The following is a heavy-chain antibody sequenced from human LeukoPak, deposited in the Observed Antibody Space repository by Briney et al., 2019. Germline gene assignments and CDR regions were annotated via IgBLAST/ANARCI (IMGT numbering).Heavy chain of an antibody. CDR1: GYTFTGYY. J-gene: IGHJ4*02. CDR3: ARHTAMDDFDY. Sequence: ASVKVSCKASGYTFTGYYVHWVRQAPGQGLEWMGWINPNSGGTNYAQKFQGWVTMTRDTSISTAYMELSRLRSDDTAVYYCARHTAMDDFDYWGQGTLVTVSS. V-gene: IGHV1-2*04. CDR2: INPNSGGT. D-gene: IGHD5-18*01.